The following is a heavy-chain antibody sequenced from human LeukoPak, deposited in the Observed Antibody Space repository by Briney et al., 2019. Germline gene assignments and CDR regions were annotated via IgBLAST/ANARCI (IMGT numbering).Heavy chain of an antibody. Sequence: SGGSLRLSCAASGFTFSGSAMHWVRQASGKGLVWVSRINSDGSSTNYADSVKGRFTISRDNAKNTLYLQMNSLRADDTALYYCVFCSGGNCYWGQGTLVTVSS. CDR3: VFCSGGNCY. V-gene: IGHV3-74*01. J-gene: IGHJ4*02. CDR2: INSDGSST. CDR1: GFTFSGSA. D-gene: IGHD2-15*01.